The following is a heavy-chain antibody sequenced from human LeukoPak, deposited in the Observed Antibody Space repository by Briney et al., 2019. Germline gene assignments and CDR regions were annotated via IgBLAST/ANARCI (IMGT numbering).Heavy chain of an antibody. J-gene: IGHJ6*02. V-gene: IGHV4-61*02. CDR2: IYTSGST. D-gene: IGHD3-10*01. CDR3: AASLGFGDPYYYYGMDV. Sequence: SETLSLTCTVSGGSISSGSYYWSWIRQPAGKGLEWIGRIYTSGSTNYNPSLKSRVTISVDTSKNQFSLKLSSVTAADTAVYYCAASLGFGDPYYYYGMDVWGQGTTVTVSS. CDR1: GGSISSGSYY.